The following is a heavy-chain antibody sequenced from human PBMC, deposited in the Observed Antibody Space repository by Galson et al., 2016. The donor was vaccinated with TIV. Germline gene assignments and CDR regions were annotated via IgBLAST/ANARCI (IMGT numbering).Heavy chain of an antibody. CDR1: GFTFSGYT. CDR2: ISSASSYI. D-gene: IGHD6-13*01. CDR3: AKEVVNSRRLDEIGAAATSFDF. J-gene: IGHJ4*02. V-gene: IGHV3-21*01. Sequence: SLRLSCAASGFTFSGYTMNWVRQAPGKGLEWVSSISSASSYIYYADSVKGRFTISRANAKNSLYLQMNSLRDEDTAVCFCAKEVVNSRRLDEIGAAATSFDFWGQGTLVTVSS.